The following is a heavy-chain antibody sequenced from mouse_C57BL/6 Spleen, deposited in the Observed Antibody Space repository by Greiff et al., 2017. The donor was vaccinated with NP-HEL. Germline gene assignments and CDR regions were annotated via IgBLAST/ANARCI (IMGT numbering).Heavy chain of an antibody. Sequence: EVQLQQSGAELVRPGASVKLSCTASGFNIKDDYMHWVKQRPEQGLEWIGWIDPENGDTEYASKFQGKATITADTSSNTAYLQLSSLTSEDTAVYYCTTPFYYGSSYVLDYWGQGTTLTVSS. CDR3: TTPFYYGSSYVLDY. D-gene: IGHD1-1*01. CDR1: GFNIKDDY. CDR2: IDPENGDT. J-gene: IGHJ2*01. V-gene: IGHV14-4*01.